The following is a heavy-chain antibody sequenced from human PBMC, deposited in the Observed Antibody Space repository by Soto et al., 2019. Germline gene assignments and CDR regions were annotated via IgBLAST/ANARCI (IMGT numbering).Heavy chain of an antibody. V-gene: IGHV4-59*08. D-gene: IGHD3-10*01. CDR1: GGSISSYY. CDR2: MYNSGST. J-gene: IGHJ4*02. CDR3: ASMGYHYGSGSYPLDY. Sequence: QVQLQESGPGLVKPSETLSLTCTVSGGSISSYYWTWIRQPPGKGLEWIGFMYNSGSTHYNPSLKSRVTISLGPSKNQFSLNLRSVTAADTAVYYCASMGYHYGSGSYPLDYWGQGTLVTVSS.